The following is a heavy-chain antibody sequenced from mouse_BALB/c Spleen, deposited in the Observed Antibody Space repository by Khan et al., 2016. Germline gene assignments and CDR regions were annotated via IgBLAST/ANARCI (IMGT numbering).Heavy chain of an antibody. CDR1: GYSITSGYY. J-gene: IGHJ3*01. CDR2: ISYDGYH. Sequence: EVQLQESGPGLVKPSQSLSLSCSVTGYSITSGYYWNWIRQFPGNRLEWMGYISYDGYHGYNPSLKHRISITRDTSKTQFFLQLNSVTTEDTATYDCARDGYDGWFAYWGQGTLVTVSA. V-gene: IGHV3-6*02. D-gene: IGHD2-2*01. CDR3: ARDGYDGWFAY.